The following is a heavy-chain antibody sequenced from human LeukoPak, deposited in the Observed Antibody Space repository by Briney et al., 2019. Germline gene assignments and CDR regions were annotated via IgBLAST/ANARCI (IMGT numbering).Heavy chain of an antibody. CDR2: ISYDGSNK. CDR1: GFTFSSYA. J-gene: IGHJ4*02. D-gene: IGHD3-10*01. CDR3: ARGGLWSGDMKYYFDY. Sequence: GGSLRLSCAASGFTFSSYAMHWVRQAPGKGLEWVAVISYDGSNKYYADSVKGRFTISRDNSKNTLYLQMNSLRAEDTAVYYCARGGLWSGDMKYYFDYWGQGTLVTVSS. V-gene: IGHV3-30*04.